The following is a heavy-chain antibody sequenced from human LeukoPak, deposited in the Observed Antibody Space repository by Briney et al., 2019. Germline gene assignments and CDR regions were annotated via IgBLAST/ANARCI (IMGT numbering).Heavy chain of an antibody. CDR2: ISSSGSTI. J-gene: IGHJ4*02. D-gene: IGHD3-3*01. CDR1: GFTFSSYE. Sequence: GGSLRLSCAASGFTFSSYEMNWVRQAPGKGLEWVSYISSSGSTIYYADSVKSRFTISRDNAKNSLYLQMNSLRAEGTAVYYCASLVGFWSGTDDYWGQGTLVTVSS. V-gene: IGHV3-48*03. CDR3: ASLVGFWSGTDDY.